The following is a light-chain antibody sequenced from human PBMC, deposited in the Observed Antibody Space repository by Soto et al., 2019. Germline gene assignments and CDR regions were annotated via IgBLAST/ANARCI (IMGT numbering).Light chain of an antibody. CDR1: SSDVGSYDL. CDR2: EVS. V-gene: IGLV2-23*02. Sequence: QSALTQPASVSGSPGQSITISCTGTSSDVGSYDLVSWYQQYPGKAPKLMIYEVSKRPSGVSNRFSGSKSGNTASLTISGLQAEDEADYYCCSYVDSSTWVFGGGTKLTVL. J-gene: IGLJ3*02. CDR3: CSYVDSSTWV.